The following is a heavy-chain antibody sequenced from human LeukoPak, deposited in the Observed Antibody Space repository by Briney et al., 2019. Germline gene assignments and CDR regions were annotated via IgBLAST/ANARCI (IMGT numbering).Heavy chain of an antibody. V-gene: IGHV3-7*01. J-gene: IGHJ4*02. CDR3: ARDRERYSSSPPFGY. D-gene: IGHD6-6*01. CDR1: GFTFSSYW. CDR2: INQGGSAI. Sequence: GGSLRLSCAASGFTFSSYWMSWVRQAPGKGLEWVANINQGGSAIYYVGSVRGRFTVSRDNAKNSLYLQMNSLRAEDTAVYYCARDRERYSSSPPFGYWGQGTLVTVSS.